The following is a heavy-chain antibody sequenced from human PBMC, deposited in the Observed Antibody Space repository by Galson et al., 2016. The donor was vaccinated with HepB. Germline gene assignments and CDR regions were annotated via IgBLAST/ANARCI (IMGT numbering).Heavy chain of an antibody. D-gene: IGHD4-17*01. CDR1: GFTFSNYG. CDR3: ARAHYGVLPLDY. J-gene: IGHJ4*02. Sequence: SLRLSCAASGFTFSNYGFHWARHTPAKGLGWVAFIYSDGSKIYYGNSVKGRFTISRDNSKHTVYLEMNSLRAEDTAVYYCARAHYGVLPLDYWGQGTLVTVSA. CDR2: IYSDGSKI. V-gene: IGHV3-33*01.